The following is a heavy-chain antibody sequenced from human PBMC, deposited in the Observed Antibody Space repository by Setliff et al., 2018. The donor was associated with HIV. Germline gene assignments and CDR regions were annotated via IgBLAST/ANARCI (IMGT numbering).Heavy chain of an antibody. V-gene: IGHV1-24*01. Sequence: ASVKVSCKVYGYTLSELSIHWVRQAPGQGLEWMGWINPNGEITNFAQKFQGRVIITADRSTDMTHMELSRLRSEDTAVYYCARGADYLGIPSYYYYSIDVWGKGTMVTVSS. D-gene: IGHD7-27*01. CDR3: ARGADYLGIPSYYYYSIDV. J-gene: IGHJ6*03. CDR2: INPNGEIT. CDR1: GYTLSELS.